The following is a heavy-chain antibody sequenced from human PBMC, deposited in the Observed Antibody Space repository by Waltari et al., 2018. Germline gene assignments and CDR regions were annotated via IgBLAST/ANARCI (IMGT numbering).Heavy chain of an antibody. D-gene: IGHD3-9*01. CDR3: ARQSGITYYDILTYSPRGIFDY. CDR1: GGSISSSSYY. V-gene: IGHV4-39*01. J-gene: IGHJ4*02. CDR2: IYYSGST. Sequence: QLQLQESGPGLVKPSETLSLTCTVSGGSISSSSYYWGWIRQPPGKGLEWIGSIYYSGSTYYNPSLKSRVTISVDTSKNQFSLKLSSVTAADTAVYYCARQSGITYYDILTYSPRGIFDYWGQGTLVTVSS.